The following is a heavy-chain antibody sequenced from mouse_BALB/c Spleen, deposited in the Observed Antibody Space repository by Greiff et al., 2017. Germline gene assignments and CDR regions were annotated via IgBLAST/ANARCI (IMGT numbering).Heavy chain of an antibody. J-gene: IGHJ3*01. CDR2: ISDGGSYT. Sequence: EVQLVESGGGLVKPGGSLKLPCAASGFTFSDYYMYWVRQTPEKRLEWVATISDGGSYTYYPDSVKGRFTISRDNAKNNLYLQMSSLKSEDTAMYYCARDEGFPFAYWGQGTLVTVSA. CDR1: GFTFSDYY. CDR3: ARDEGFPFAY. V-gene: IGHV5-4*02.